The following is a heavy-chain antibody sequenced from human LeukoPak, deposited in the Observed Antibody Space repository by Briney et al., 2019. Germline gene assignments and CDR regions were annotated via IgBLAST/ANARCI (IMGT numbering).Heavy chain of an antibody. Sequence: SQTLSLTCAISGDSVSSNIAVWNWIRQSPSRGLEWLGRTYCRSKWYYDYAESVKSRITINPDTSKNQFSPQLNSVTPEDTAIYYCAREEMGDFAFWSRGTLVTVSS. CDR2: TYCRSKWYY. V-gene: IGHV6-1*01. D-gene: IGHD3-16*01. J-gene: IGHJ2*01. CDR3: AREEMGDFAF. CDR1: GDSVSSNIAV.